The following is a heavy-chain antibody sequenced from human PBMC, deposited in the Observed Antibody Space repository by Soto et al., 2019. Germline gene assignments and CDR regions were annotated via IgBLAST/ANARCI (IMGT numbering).Heavy chain of an antibody. V-gene: IGHV3-23*01. D-gene: IGHD3-10*01. CDR1: GFTFSKHA. CDR2: ISGSGVIK. Sequence: EVQLLQSGGGWVQPGGSLRLSCAASGFTFSKHAMAWVRQAPGKGLEWVSSISGSGVIKYYADSVQGRFTISRDNSNNTLSVQMNSLRVEDTAIYHCAKDLTSMVRVVLPSPWGQGILVTVSS. CDR3: AKDLTSMVRVVLPSP. J-gene: IGHJ5*02.